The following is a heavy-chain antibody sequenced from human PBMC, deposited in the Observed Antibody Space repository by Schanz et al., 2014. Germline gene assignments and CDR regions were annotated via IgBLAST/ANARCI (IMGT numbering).Heavy chain of an antibody. V-gene: IGHV1-18*01. CDR2: ISAQTGDT. Sequence: VQSVHSRTEVQKLGASVKVSCQTSGYTFTAYGINWVRQAPGQGLEWIGWISAQTGDTRYAQKMQGRVTMTRDVSSTTAFLELRSLRYDDTAVYYCARDGGEVVRGVIEGVNHYYYGMDVWGQGTTVTVSS. CDR1: GYTFTAYG. D-gene: IGHD3-10*01. J-gene: IGHJ6*02. CDR3: ARDGGEVVRGVIEGVNHYYYGMDV.